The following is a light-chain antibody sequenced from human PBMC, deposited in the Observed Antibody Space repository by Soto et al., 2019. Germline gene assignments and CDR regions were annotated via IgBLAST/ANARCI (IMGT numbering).Light chain of an antibody. Sequence: EIVLTQSPATLSLSPGERAALSCRASQSVNSYSTWYQQKPGKAPSLFFYDASKRAPGIPARFTGIGSGTDFSLTISSLEPEDFAVYFCQQRSNLPSTFGGGTKV. J-gene: IGKJ4*01. CDR3: QQRSNLPST. V-gene: IGKV3-11*01. CDR1: QSVNSY. CDR2: DAS.